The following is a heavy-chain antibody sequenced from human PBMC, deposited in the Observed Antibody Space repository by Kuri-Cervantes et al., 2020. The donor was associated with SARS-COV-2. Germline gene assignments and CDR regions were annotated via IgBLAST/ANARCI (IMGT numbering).Heavy chain of an antibody. CDR1: GASVADDS. CDR3: AAKLVCGGGSCYHTYLDY. D-gene: IGHD2-15*01. J-gene: IGHJ4*02. V-gene: IGHV4-4*07. Sequence: LRLSCAISGASVADDSWNWVRQSAGKGLEWIGRFFTRGSTSYNPSLKSRVTISLDTSKNLFSLSLSSVTAADTAVYYCAAKLVCGGGSCYHTYLDYWGQGTPVTVSS. CDR2: FFTRGST.